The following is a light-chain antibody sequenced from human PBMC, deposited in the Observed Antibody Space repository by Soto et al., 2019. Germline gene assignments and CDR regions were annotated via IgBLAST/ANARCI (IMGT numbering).Light chain of an antibody. Sequence: AIQMTHSPSSLPASVGDRVTITCRASQGIRDDLAWYQQKPGRAPRLLIYDASTLEDGVPSRFSGSGSGTDFTLIISGLQPEDFATYYCLQHSSYPFTFGQGTQL. CDR3: LQHSSYPFT. J-gene: IGKJ5*01. V-gene: IGKV1-6*01. CDR2: DAS. CDR1: QGIRDD.